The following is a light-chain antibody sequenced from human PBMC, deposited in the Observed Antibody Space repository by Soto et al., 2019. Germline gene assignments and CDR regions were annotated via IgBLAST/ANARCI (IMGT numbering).Light chain of an antibody. CDR3: QQYGSSPPYT. CDR1: QSISSKF. CDR2: STS. J-gene: IGKJ2*01. V-gene: IGKV3-20*01. Sequence: EIVLTQSPGTLSLSPGDEATLSCRASQSISSKFLAWYQQKRGQTPRLLIYSTSGRATGIPDRFTGGGSGTDFTLTISRLESEDFAVYYCQQYGSSPPYTFGQGTKLDI.